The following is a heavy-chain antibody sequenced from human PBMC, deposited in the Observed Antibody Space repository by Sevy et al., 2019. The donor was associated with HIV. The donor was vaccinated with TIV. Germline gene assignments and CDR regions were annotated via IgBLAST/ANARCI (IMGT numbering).Heavy chain of an antibody. D-gene: IGHD6-13*01. Sequence: GGSLRLSCAASGFTFSTYAMHWVRQAPGKGLEWVALISYDGSNKYYADSVKGRFTISRDNSKNTLYLQMNSLRAEDTAVYYCAREKGIVAAGTGYYYGMDVWGQGTTVTVSS. J-gene: IGHJ6*02. V-gene: IGHV3-30-3*01. CDR1: GFTFSTYA. CDR2: ISYDGSNK. CDR3: AREKGIVAAGTGYYYGMDV.